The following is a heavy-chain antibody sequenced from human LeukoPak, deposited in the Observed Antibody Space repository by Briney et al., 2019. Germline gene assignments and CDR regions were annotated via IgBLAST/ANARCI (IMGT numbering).Heavy chain of an antibody. CDR2: ISYDGSNK. J-gene: IGHJ4*02. D-gene: IGHD3-16*01. CDR1: GFTFSSYA. CDR3: AKGYDYVWESYSFDY. V-gene: IGHV3-30-3*01. Sequence: GGSLRLSCAASGFTFSSYAMHWVRQAPGKGLEWVAVISYDGSNKYYADSVKGRFTISRDNSKNTLYLQMNSLGAEDTAVYYCAKGYDYVWESYSFDYWGQGTLVTVSS.